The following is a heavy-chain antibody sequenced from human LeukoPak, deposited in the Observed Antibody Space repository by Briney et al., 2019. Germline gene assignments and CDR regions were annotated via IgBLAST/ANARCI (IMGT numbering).Heavy chain of an antibody. J-gene: IGHJ6*03. V-gene: IGHV4-39*01. Sequence: SETLSLTCTVSGGSISSSSHFWGWIRQPPGKGLEWIGSIYYSGSTYYNPSLKSRVTISVGTSKNQFSLKLSSVTATDTAVYYCARVLDGVDFWSGLDYYYYMDVWGKGTTVTVSS. CDR3: ARVLDGVDFWSGLDYYYYMDV. CDR2: IYYSGST. CDR1: GGSISSSSHF. D-gene: IGHD3-3*01.